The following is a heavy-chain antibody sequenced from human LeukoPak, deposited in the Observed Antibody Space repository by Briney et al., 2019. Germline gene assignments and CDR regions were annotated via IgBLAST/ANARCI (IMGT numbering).Heavy chain of an antibody. CDR2: INHSGST. V-gene: IGHV4-34*01. J-gene: IGHJ6*03. CDR3: ARLYYGPYYYYMDV. CDR1: GVSFSGYY. Sequence: KPSETLSLTCAVYGVSFSGYYWSWIRQPPGKGLEWIGEINHSGSTNYNPSLKSRVTISVDTSKNQFSLKLSSVTAADTAVYYCARLYYGPYYYYMDVWGKGTTVTVSS. D-gene: IGHD3-3*01.